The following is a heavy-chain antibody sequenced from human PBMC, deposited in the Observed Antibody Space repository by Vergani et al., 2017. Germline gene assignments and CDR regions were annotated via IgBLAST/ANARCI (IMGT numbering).Heavy chain of an antibody. CDR2: IKSKTDGGTT. D-gene: IGHD2-2*01. CDR3: TTKRVVVPAARDY. J-gene: IGHJ4*02. V-gene: IGHV3-15*01. Sequence: VQLVESGGGVVQPGGSLRLSCAASGFTFSNAWMSWVRQAPGKGLEWVGRIKSKTDGGTTDYAAPVKGRFTISRDDSKNTLYLKMNSLKTEDTAVYYCTTKRVVVPAARDYWGQGTLVTVSS. CDR1: GFTFSNAW.